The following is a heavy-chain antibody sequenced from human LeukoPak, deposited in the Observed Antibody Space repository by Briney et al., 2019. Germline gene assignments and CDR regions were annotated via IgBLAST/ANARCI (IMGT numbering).Heavy chain of an antibody. CDR2: IKQDASEK. D-gene: IGHD3-16*01. J-gene: IGHJ5*01. V-gene: IGHV3-7*03. Sequence: GGSLRLSCAVSGFTFSSYWMSWVRQAPGKGLEWVANIKQDASEKYYVDSVKGRFTISRDNAKNTLYLQMDSLRIDDTAVYYCARVPRGGDRFDPWGQGTLVTVSS. CDR1: GFTFSSYW. CDR3: ARVPRGGDRFDP.